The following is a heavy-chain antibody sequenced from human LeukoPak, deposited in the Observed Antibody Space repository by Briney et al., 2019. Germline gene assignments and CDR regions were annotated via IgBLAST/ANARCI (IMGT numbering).Heavy chain of an antibody. V-gene: IGHV4-39*01. D-gene: IGHD1-1*01. CDR3: ARRNGAGTFDY. J-gene: IGHJ4*02. CDR2: IYYSGST. Sequence: PSETLSLTCTVSGGSIGSSSYYWGWIRQPPGKGLEWIGSIYYSGSTYYNPSLKSRVTISVDTSKKQFSLKLSSVTAADTAVYYCARRNGAGTFDYWGQGTLVTVSS. CDR1: GGSIGSSSYY.